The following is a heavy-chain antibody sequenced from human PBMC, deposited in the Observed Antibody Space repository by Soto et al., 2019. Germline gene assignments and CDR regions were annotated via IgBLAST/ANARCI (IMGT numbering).Heavy chain of an antibody. Sequence: ASVKVSCKASGYIFTAYSMHWVQQAPGQGLEWLGWINPNSGDTIYAQKFQDRVTMTCDTSVSTAYLELSSLSSDDTALYYCSREASAVVSLDYWGQGTLVTVSS. J-gene: IGHJ4*02. D-gene: IGHD2-15*01. CDR2: INPNSGDT. V-gene: IGHV1-2*02. CDR1: GYIFTAYS. CDR3: SREASAVVSLDY.